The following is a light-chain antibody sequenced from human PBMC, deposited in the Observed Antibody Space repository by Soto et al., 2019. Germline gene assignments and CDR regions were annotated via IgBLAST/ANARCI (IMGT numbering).Light chain of an antibody. J-gene: IGKJ1*01. CDR3: VQGTHWPWT. Sequence: DVLMTQSPLSLPVTLGQPASISCRSSQGLVYSDGKTFLNWFQQRPGQSPRRLIYQVSNRDSGVPDRFSGSGSGTDFTLKISRVEAEDVGVYYCVQGTHWPWTFGQGTKVEIK. V-gene: IGKV2-30*01. CDR2: QVS. CDR1: QGLVYSDGKTF.